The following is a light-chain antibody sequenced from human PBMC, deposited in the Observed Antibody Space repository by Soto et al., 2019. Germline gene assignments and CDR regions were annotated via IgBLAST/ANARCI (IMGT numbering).Light chain of an antibody. CDR1: TSDIGFYDY. V-gene: IGLV2-14*01. CDR3: SSYTGSSTPYV. CDR2: GVT. J-gene: IGLJ1*01. Sequence: QSALTQPASVSGSPGQSLTISCTGTTSDIGFYDYVSWYQQYPGKAPKLLIYGVTIRPSGISNRFSGSKSGSTASLTISGLQAEDEADYYCSSYTGSSTPYVFGTGTKVTVL.